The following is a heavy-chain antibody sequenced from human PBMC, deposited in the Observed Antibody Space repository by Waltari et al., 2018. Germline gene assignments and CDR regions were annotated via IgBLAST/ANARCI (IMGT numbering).Heavy chain of an antibody. Sequence: QLQLQESGPGLVKPSETLSLTCTVSGVSISSSSYYWGWIRQSPGKGLEWIGSIYYSGSTYYNPTLKSRVTISGDTSKNQFSLKLSSVTAADTAVYYCARHWKKSGYRFDPWGQGTLVTVSS. D-gene: IGHD5-12*01. V-gene: IGHV4-39*01. CDR2: IYYSGST. CDR1: GVSISSSSYY. CDR3: ARHWKKSGYRFDP. J-gene: IGHJ5*02.